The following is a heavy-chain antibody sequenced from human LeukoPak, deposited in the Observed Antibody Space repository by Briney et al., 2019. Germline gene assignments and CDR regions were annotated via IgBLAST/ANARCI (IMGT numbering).Heavy chain of an antibody. J-gene: IGHJ6*02. Sequence: GRSLRLSCAASGFTFSSYGMHWVRQAPGKGLEWVAVISYDGSNKYYADSVKGRFTISRDNSKNTLYLQMNSLRAEDTAVYYCAKSGSYHYYYYGMDVWGQGTTVTVSS. CDR1: GFTFSSYG. CDR3: AKSGSYHYYYYGMDV. D-gene: IGHD1-26*01. CDR2: ISYDGSNK. V-gene: IGHV3-30*18.